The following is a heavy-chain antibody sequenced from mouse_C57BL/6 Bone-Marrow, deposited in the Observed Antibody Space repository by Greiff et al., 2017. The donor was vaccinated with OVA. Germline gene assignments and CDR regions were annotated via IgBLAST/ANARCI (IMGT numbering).Heavy chain of an antibody. CDR2: IDPSDSYT. D-gene: IGHD1-1*01. V-gene: IGHV1-69*01. J-gene: IGHJ2*01. CDR1: GYTFTSYW. Sequence: VQLQQPGAELVMPGASVKLSCKASGYTFTSYWMHWVKQRPGQGLEWIGEIDPSDSYTNYNQKFKGKSTLTVDKSSSTAYMQLSSLTSEDSAVYYCARLGYYGSSLFDYWGQGTTLTVSS. CDR3: ARLGYYGSSLFDY.